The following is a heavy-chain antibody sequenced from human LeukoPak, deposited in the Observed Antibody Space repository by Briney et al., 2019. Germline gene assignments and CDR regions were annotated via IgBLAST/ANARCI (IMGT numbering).Heavy chain of an antibody. CDR2: ISASGVST. D-gene: IGHD3-22*01. CDR1: GFTFSSYA. CDR3: AKPSYTYYDTSGYYS. V-gene: IGHV3-23*01. Sequence: QLWGSLRLSFVASGFTFSSYAMSWVRQAPGKGLEWVSAISASGVSTYYADSVKGRFTISRDNSKNTLYLQMNSLRAEDTAVYYCAKPSYTYYDTSGYYSWGQGTLVTVSS. J-gene: IGHJ5*02.